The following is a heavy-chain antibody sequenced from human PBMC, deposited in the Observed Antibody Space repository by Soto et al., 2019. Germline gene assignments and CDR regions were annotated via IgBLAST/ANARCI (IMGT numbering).Heavy chain of an antibody. CDR1: GDSITSSTFY. D-gene: IGHD1-26*01. V-gene: IGHV4-39*01. CDR3: ARHPLHRVGASISAFDI. Sequence: SETLSLTCTVSGDSITSSTFYWGWIRQSPGKGLEWIGSIYFSGNTYYNPSLKSRVTISVDTSKNQFSLNLNSVTAADTAVYYCARHPLHRVGASISAFDIWGQGTVVTVSS. J-gene: IGHJ3*02. CDR2: IYFSGNT.